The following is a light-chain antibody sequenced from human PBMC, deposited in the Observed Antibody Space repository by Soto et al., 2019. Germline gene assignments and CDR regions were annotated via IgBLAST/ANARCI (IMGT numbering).Light chain of an antibody. J-gene: IGKJ1*01. CDR3: LQDYTYPRT. Sequence: AIQMTQSPSSLSASVGDRVTITCRASQGIRNDLGWYQQKPGKAPNLLISTASTLQSGVPSRFSGSGSGTDFTLTISSLQPEDFATYYCLQDYTYPRTFGQGTKVEIK. CDR2: TAS. V-gene: IGKV1-6*01. CDR1: QGIRND.